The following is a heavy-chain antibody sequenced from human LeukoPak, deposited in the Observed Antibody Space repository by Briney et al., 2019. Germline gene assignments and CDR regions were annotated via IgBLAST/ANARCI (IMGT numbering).Heavy chain of an antibody. CDR2: IYYSGST. CDR3: ARHLKAYSSGSYFFDY. J-gene: IGHJ4*02. Sequence: SETLSLTCTVSGGSISSSSYYWGWIRQPPGKGLEWIGSIYYSGSTYYDPSLKSRVTISVDTSKNQFSLKLSSVTAADTAVYYCARHLKAYSSGSYFFDYWGQGTLVTVSS. D-gene: IGHD6-19*01. V-gene: IGHV4-39*01. CDR1: GGSISSSSYY.